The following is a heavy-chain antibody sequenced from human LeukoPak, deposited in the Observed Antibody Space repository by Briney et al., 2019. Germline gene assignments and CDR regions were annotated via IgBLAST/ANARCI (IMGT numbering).Heavy chain of an antibody. CDR1: GFTFSGSA. CDR2: IRSKANSYAT. CDR3: TFTPGYSGYDGGL. V-gene: IGHV3-73*01. D-gene: IGHD5-12*01. Sequence: GGSLRLSCAASGFTFSGSAMHWVRQASGKGLEWVGRIRSKANSYATAYAASVKGRFTISRDDSKNTAYLQRNSLKTEDTAVYYCTFTPGYSGYDGGLWGQGTLVTVSS. J-gene: IGHJ4*02.